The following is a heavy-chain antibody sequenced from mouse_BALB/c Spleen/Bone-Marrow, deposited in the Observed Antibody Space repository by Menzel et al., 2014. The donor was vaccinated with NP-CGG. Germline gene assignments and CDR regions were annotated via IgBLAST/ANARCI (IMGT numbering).Heavy chain of an antibody. Sequence: VKLMESGPELVRPGVSVKISCKGSGYTFTDNTMHWVKQSHATSLEWIGVISTYNGITNYNQKFKGKATMTVDKSSSIAYMELARLTSENSAVDSCAGSATVVEWYWFFDVGGAGTTVTVSA. D-gene: IGHD1-1*01. CDR2: ISTYNGIT. J-gene: IGHJ1*01. CDR1: GYTFTDNT. V-gene: IGHV1-67*01. CDR3: AGSATVVEWYWFFDV.